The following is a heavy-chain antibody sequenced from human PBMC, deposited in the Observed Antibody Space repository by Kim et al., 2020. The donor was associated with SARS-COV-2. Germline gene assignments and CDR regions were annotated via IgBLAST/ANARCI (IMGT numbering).Heavy chain of an antibody. J-gene: IGHJ4*02. Sequence: SETLSLTCAVYGGSFSGYYWSWIRQPPGKGLEWIGEINHSGSTNYNPSLKSRVTISVDTSKNQFSLKLSSVTAADTAVYYCARASITMVRVFDYWGQGTL. CDR3: ARASITMVRVFDY. D-gene: IGHD3-10*01. CDR2: INHSGST. CDR1: GGSFSGYY. V-gene: IGHV4-34*01.